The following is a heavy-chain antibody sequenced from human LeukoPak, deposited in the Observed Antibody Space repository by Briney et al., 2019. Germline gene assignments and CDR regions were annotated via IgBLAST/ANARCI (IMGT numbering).Heavy chain of an antibody. CDR2: IKYDGSQK. D-gene: IGHD1-14*01. J-gene: IGHJ6*02. CDR3: ARDGRTTMDV. Sequence: GGSLRLSCVGSGFTFRTYWMSWVRQAPGKGLEGVANIKYDGSQKDYLDSVKGRFTISRDNAKNSMFLEMNGLRVEDTAVYYCARDGRTTMDVWGRGTTVIVSS. V-gene: IGHV3-7*01. CDR1: GFTFRTYW.